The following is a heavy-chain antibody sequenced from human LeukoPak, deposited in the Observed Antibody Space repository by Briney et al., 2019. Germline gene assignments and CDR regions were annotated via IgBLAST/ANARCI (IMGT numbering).Heavy chain of an antibody. CDR2: IYRDGST. CDR1: GFIVSSDY. D-gene: IGHD3-3*01. J-gene: IGHJ4*02. CDR3: ARAIWDY. Sequence: TGGSLRLSCAASGFIVSSDYMSWVRQAPGKGLEWVSVIYRDGSTFYADSVKGRFTISRDNSKNTVYLQMNSLRAEDTAVYYCARAIWDYWGQGTLVTVSS. V-gene: IGHV3-66*01.